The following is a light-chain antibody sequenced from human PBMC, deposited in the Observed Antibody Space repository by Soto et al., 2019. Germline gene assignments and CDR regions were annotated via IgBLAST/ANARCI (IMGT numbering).Light chain of an antibody. CDR2: EVS. J-gene: IGLJ1*01. V-gene: IGLV2-14*01. CDR3: SSYTSSSIDYV. Sequence: QSALTQPASVSGSPGQSITISCTGTSSDVGGYNYVSWYQQHPGKDPKLMIYEVSNRPSGVSNRFSGSKSGNTASLTISGLQAEDAADYYCSSYTSSSIDYVFGTGTKVTVL. CDR1: SSDVGGYNY.